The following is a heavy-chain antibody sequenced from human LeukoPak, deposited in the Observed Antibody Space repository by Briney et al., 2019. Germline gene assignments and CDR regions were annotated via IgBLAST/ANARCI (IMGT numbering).Heavy chain of an antibody. CDR2: ISGSSIYI. CDR1: GFTFSSYK. V-gene: IGHV3-21*05. J-gene: IGHJ4*02. Sequence: PGGSLRLSCVASGFTFSSYKMNWVREAPGKGLEWVSYISGSSIYIYYADSVKGRFTISRDNATNSLYLQMNSLRAEDTAVYYCVKDPYDSSGYYYVGDYWGQGTLVTVSS. CDR3: VKDPYDSSGYYYVGDY. D-gene: IGHD3-22*01.